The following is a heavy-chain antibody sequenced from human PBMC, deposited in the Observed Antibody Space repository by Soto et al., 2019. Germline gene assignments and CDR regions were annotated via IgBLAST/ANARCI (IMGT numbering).Heavy chain of an antibody. J-gene: IGHJ5*02. CDR2: INSDGSST. V-gene: IGHV3-74*01. CDR3: ARDAYYYDSSGYYPPGNWFDP. D-gene: IGHD3-22*01. CDR1: GLTFSSYW. Sequence: GGSLRLSCAASGLTFSSYWMHWVRQAPGKGLVWVSRINSDGSSTSYADSVKGRFTISRDNAKNTLYLQMNSLRAEDTAVYYCARDAYYYDSSGYYPPGNWFDPWGQGTLVTVSS.